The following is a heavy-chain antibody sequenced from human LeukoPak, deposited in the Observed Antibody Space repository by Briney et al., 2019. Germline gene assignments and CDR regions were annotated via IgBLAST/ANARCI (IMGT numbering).Heavy chain of an antibody. CDR3: ARDVYGSGKNWFDP. Sequence: GGCLRLSCAASGFTFSSYSINWVRHAPGKGLEWVSYISRSSSTIYYADSVKGRFTISRNNAKNSLYLQMNSLRAKDTAVYYCARDVYGSGKNWFDPWGEGTLVTVPS. V-gene: IGHV3-48*01. J-gene: IGHJ5*02. D-gene: IGHD3-10*01. CDR1: GFTFSSYS. CDR2: ISRSSSTI.